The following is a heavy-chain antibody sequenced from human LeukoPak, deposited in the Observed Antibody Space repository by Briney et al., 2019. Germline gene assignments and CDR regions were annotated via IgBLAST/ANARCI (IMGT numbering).Heavy chain of an antibody. CDR1: GYTFTSYY. D-gene: IGHD3-22*01. CDR2: INPSGCST. Sequence: GASVKVSCKASGYTFTSYYMHWVRQAPGQGLEWMGIINPSGCSTSYAQKFQGRVTMTRDMSTSTVYMELSSLRSEDTAVYYCARDSSITYYYDSSGYYYVGPFDYWGQGTLVTVSS. V-gene: IGHV1-46*01. J-gene: IGHJ4*02. CDR3: ARDSSITYYYDSSGYYYVGPFDY.